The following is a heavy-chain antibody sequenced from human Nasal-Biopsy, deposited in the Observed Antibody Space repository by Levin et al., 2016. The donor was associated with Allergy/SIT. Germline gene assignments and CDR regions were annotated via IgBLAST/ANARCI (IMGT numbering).Heavy chain of an antibody. J-gene: IGHJ4*02. CDR3: AKDGWPETIPLDY. D-gene: IGHD4-17*01. Sequence: GGSLRLSCAASGFSFSNHAMTWVRQAPGKGLEWVSSISYTGDKTFYGDSVKGRVTISRDNSKNTVYLQLSGLRVEDTAMYFCAKDGWPETIPLDYWAQGTLVTVSS. V-gene: IGHV3-23*01. CDR2: ISYTGDKT. CDR1: GFSFSNHA.